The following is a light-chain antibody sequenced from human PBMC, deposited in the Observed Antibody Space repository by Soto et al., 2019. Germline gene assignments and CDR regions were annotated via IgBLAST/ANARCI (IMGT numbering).Light chain of an antibody. CDR1: QSLVDSDGDTY. Sequence: DVVMTQSPLSLPVTLGQPASISCRSSQSLVDSDGDTYLSWFQLRPGQSPRRLIYKISRRDPGVPDRFSGSGSDTDFTLRISRVEAEDVGIYYCMQGTHWPTYTFGQGTKLEIK. J-gene: IGKJ2*01. CDR2: KIS. V-gene: IGKV2-30*01. CDR3: MQGTHWPTYT.